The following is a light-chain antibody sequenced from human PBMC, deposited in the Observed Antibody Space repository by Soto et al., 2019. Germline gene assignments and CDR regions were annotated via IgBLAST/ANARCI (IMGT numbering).Light chain of an antibody. V-gene: IGKV3-11*01. J-gene: IGKJ4*01. CDR2: DAS. CDR3: QQRLNYPLT. CDR1: QSVSYY. Sequence: EIVLTQSPATLSLSPGETASLSCRASQSVSYYLAWYQQKPGQAPRLLMYDASNRATGIPARFSGTGSGTDFTLTISSLEPEDSAVYSCQQRLNYPLTFGGGTKVDIK.